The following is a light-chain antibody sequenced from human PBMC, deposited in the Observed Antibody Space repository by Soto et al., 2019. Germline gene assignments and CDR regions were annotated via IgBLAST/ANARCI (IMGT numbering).Light chain of an antibody. CDR3: SSYTNSSTLV. CDR1: SSDVGGYNY. V-gene: IGLV2-14*01. CDR2: EVS. Sequence: QSALTQPASVSGSPGQSITISCTGTSSDVGGYNYVSWYQHHPGKAPKLMIYEVSNRPSGVSNRFSGSKSGNTASLTISGLQAEDEADYYCSSYTNSSTLVFGGGTQLTVL. J-gene: IGLJ2*01.